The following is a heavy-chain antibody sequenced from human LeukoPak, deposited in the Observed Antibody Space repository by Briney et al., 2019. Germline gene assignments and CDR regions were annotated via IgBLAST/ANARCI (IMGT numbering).Heavy chain of an antibody. CDR2: IKQDGSGK. CDR3: ARDWFDYGANSGNFGL. V-gene: IGHV3-7*01. D-gene: IGHD4-23*01. Sequence: PGGSLRLSCVASGFTFSSYAMTWVRQAPGKGLEWVANIKQDGSGKFYVDSVKGRFTISRDNAKNSLYLQMNSLRAEDTAVYYCARDWFDYGANSGNFGLWGQGTLVTVSS. CDR1: GFTFSSYA. J-gene: IGHJ4*02.